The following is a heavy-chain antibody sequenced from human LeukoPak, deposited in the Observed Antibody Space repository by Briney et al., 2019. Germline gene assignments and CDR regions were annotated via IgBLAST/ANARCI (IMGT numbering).Heavy chain of an antibody. CDR2: IRYDGSNK. J-gene: IGHJ4*02. Sequence: GGSLRLSCAASGFTFSSYGMHWVRQAPGKGLEWVAFIRYDGSNKYYADSVKGRFTISRDNSKNTLYLQMNSLRAEDTAVYYCAKDHLRRDQYGDYYFDYWGQGTLVTVSS. D-gene: IGHD4-17*01. CDR3: AKDHLRRDQYGDYYFDY. V-gene: IGHV3-30*02. CDR1: GFTFSSYG.